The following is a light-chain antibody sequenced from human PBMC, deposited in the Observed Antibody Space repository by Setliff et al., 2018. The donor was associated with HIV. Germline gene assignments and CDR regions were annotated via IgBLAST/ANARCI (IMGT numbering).Light chain of an antibody. CDR2: DVS. J-gene: IGKJ4*01. Sequence: IVLTQSPATLSLSPGERATLSCRASQSVSTYLAWYQQKPGQAPRLLIYDVSNRATGIPARFSGSGSATDFTLTISSLESEDSAVYYCQHRSSWPLTFGGGTKVDIK. V-gene: IGKV3-11*01. CDR3: QHRSSWPLT. CDR1: QSVSTY.